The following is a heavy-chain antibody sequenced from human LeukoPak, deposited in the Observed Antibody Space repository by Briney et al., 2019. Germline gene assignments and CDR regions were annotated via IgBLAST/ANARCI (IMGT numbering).Heavy chain of an antibody. CDR1: GYTFTSYG. CDR3: ARMYCSGGSCYSGTYYFDY. J-gene: IGHJ4*02. Sequence: ASVKVSCKASGYTFTSYGISWVRQAPGQGLEWMGWISAYNGNTNYAQKLQGRVTMTTDTSTRTAYMELRSLRSDDTAVYYCARMYCSGGSCYSGTYYFDYWGQGTLVTVSS. CDR2: ISAYNGNT. V-gene: IGHV1-18*01. D-gene: IGHD2-15*01.